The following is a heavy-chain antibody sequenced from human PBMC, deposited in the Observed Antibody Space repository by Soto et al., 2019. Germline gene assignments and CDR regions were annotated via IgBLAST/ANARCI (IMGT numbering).Heavy chain of an antibody. V-gene: IGHV6-1*01. J-gene: IGHJ4*02. CDR2: TYYRSNWNF. CDR1: WGSVSSNTAT. D-gene: IGHD6-19*01. Sequence: SQTLSLTCAITWGSVSSNTATWNWVRQSPSRGLEWLGRTYYRSNWNFDYALSVKSRITINPDTSKNQFSLQLNSLTPEDTAVYYCAGELDIHHGLGYWGPGTSVTVSS. CDR3: AGELDIHHGLGY.